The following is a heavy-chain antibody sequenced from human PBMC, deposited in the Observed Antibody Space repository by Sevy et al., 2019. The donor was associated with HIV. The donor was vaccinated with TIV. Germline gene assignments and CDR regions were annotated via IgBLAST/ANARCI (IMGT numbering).Heavy chain of an antibody. D-gene: IGHD3-16*02. CDR1: GGSISSGGYY. V-gene: IGHV4-31*03. Sequence: SETLSLTCTVSGGSISSGGYYWSWIRQHPGKGLEWIGYIYYSGSTYYNPSLKSRVTISVDTSKNQFSLKLSSVTAADTGVYYCVRADYVWGSYRLDYWGQGTLVTVSS. CDR3: VRADYVWGSYRLDY. J-gene: IGHJ4*02. CDR2: IYYSGST.